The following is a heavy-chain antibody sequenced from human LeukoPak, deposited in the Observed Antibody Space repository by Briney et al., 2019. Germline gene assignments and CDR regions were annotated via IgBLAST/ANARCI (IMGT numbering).Heavy chain of an antibody. J-gene: IGHJ4*02. V-gene: IGHV4-59*12. CDR2: IYYSGST. CDR3: ARGPIAAAGNDFDY. Sequence: SETLSLTCTVSGGSISSYYWSWIRQPPGKGLEWIGYIYYSGSTNYNPSLKSRVTISVDTSKNQFSLKLSSVTAADTAVYYCARGPIAAAGNDFDYWGQGTLVTVSS. CDR1: GGSISSYY. D-gene: IGHD6-13*01.